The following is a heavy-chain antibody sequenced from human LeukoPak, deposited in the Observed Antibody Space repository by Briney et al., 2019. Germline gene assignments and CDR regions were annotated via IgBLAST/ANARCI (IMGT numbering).Heavy chain of an antibody. CDR3: TRAVAGHPD. J-gene: IGHJ4*02. V-gene: IGHV4-34*01. Sequence: SETLSLTCAVSGVPFSNYYWSWVRQSPTKGLEWIGGINHSGYTNYNPSLKSRVTISIDTSKNQFSLMVTSMTAADTGVYYCTRAVAGHPDWGQGTLVTVSS. CDR2: INHSGYT. CDR1: GVPFSNYY. D-gene: IGHD6-19*01.